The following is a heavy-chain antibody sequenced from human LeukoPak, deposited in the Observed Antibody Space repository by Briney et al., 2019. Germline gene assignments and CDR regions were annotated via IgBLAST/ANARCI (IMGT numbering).Heavy chain of an antibody. D-gene: IGHD6-13*01. J-gene: IGHJ4*02. Sequence: PGGSLRLSCAASGLSFDNYAMTWVRQVPGKGLEWVSGINGGGGTTHYADSVKGRFTVSRDNSKNTLYLQMNSLKTEDTAVYYCTTVGAADFDYWGQGTLVTVSS. CDR2: INGGGGTT. V-gene: IGHV3-23*01. CDR3: TTVGAADFDY. CDR1: GLSFDNYA.